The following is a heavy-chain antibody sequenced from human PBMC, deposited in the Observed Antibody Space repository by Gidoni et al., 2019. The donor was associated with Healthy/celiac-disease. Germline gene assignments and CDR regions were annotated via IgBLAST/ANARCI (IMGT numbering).Heavy chain of an antibody. Sequence: EVQLVETGGGLIQPGGSLRLSCAASGFTVSSNYMSWVRQAPGKGLEWVSVIYSGGSTYYADSVKGRFTISRDNSKNTLYLQMNSLRAEDTAVYYCARGGSGVVGATNAFDIWGQGTMVTVSS. V-gene: IGHV3-53*02. CDR3: ARGGSGVVGATNAFDI. CDR1: GFTVSSNY. D-gene: IGHD1-26*01. CDR2: IYSGGST. J-gene: IGHJ3*02.